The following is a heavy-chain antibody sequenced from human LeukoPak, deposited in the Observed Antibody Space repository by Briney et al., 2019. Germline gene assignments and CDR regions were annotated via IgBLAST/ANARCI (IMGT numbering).Heavy chain of an antibody. D-gene: IGHD2-21*02. Sequence: SQTLSLTCVSGGSISSGSYYWTWIRQPAGKGLEWIGRINTSGNTNYNPSLKSRVTISVDTSKNQFSLKLTSVTAADTAVYYCARESLVVTATPHDAFDIWGQGTVVTVSS. J-gene: IGHJ3*02. CDR3: ARESLVVTATPHDAFDI. CDR2: INTSGNT. V-gene: IGHV4-61*02. CDR1: GGSISSGSYY.